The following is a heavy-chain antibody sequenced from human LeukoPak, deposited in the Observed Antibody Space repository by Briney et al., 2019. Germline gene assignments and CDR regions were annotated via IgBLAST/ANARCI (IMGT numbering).Heavy chain of an antibody. V-gene: IGHV3-21*01. CDR3: ARWVAPRYYDFWSGYYEDENYYGMDV. D-gene: IGHD3-3*01. Sequence: GGSLRLSCAASGFTFSSYSMNWVCQAPGKGLEWVSSISISSSYIYYADSVKGRFTISRDNAKNSLYLQMNSLRAEDTDVYYCARWVAPRYYDFWSGYYEDENYYGMDVWGQGTTVTVS. CDR2: ISISSSYI. J-gene: IGHJ6*02. CDR1: GFTFSSYS.